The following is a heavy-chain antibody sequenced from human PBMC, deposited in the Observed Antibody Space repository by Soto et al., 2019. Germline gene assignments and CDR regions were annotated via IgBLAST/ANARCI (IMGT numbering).Heavy chain of an antibody. Sequence: PVESLHISWSVAGYRSPGHGSRCVLKMTRKGLEWMGIIYPGDSNTRYSPSLQGQVTISVDKSISTAYLQWSSLKATDTAMYYCARHAF. CDR2: IYPGDSNT. J-gene: IGHJ3*01. CDR1: GYRSPGHG. CDR3: ARHAF. V-gene: IGHV5-51*01.